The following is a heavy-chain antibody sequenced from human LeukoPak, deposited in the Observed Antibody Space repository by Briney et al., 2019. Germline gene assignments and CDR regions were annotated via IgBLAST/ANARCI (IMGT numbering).Heavy chain of an antibody. CDR1: RFTCSRDA. D-gene: IGHD3-3*01. J-gene: IGHJ5*02. CDR3: AKDYWEWSRVS. V-gene: IGHV3-23*01. Sequence: PGVSLRLSCGASRFTCSRDALSWVRQPPGKGLEWVSVSSTSGASTYYADSVKGRSATSRDNSKNTLYLQMNSLRAEDTAVYYCAKDYWEWSRVSWGQGTLVTVSS. CDR2: SSTSGAST.